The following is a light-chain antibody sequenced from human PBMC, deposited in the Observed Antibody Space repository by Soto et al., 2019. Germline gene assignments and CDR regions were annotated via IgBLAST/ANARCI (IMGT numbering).Light chain of an antibody. CDR3: QQYKNSPLFT. J-gene: IGKJ3*01. V-gene: IGKV3-15*01. CDR2: GAS. Sequence: EIVMTQSPATLSVSPGERATLSCRASQSVSSNLAWYQQKPGQAPKLLIYGASTRATGIPARFSGSGSGTEFTLTISSLQAEDFAVYYCQQYKNSPLFTGAPGTKVDI. CDR1: QSVSSN.